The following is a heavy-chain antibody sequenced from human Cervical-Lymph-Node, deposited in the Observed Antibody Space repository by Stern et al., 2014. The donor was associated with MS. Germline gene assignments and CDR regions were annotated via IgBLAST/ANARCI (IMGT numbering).Heavy chain of an antibody. J-gene: IGHJ3*02. D-gene: IGHD5-24*01. CDR2: IAWNIGSI. V-gene: IGHV3-9*01. CDR1: GFIFDDYA. Sequence: EVQLEESGGAWVQPGRSLRLSCAASGFIFDDYAMHWVRQAPGKGLEWVSGIAWNIGSIGYADSVNGRFTISRDNAKNSLYLQMNSLRPDDTAFYFCARGSEPDTYNDAFDMWGQGTLVTVSS. CDR3: ARGSEPDTYNDAFDM.